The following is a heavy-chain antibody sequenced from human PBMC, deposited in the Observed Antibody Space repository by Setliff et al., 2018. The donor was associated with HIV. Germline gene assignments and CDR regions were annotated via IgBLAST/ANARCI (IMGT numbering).Heavy chain of an antibody. J-gene: IGHJ4*02. CDR3: ARGGYYYDSGSSFDS. CDR2: VYHSGTGTI. V-gene: IGHV4-59*11. CDR1: GGSISSHY. D-gene: IGHD3-10*01. Sequence: SETLSLTCTASGGSISSHYWSWIRQSPGNGLEWIGYVYHSGTGTIRYNPSLKSRVTISVDTSKSQFSLKLNSMTAADTAVYYCARGGYYYDSGSSFDSWGQGTLVTVSS.